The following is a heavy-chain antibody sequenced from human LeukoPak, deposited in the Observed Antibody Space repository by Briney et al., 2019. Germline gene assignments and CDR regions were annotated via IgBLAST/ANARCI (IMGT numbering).Heavy chain of an antibody. V-gene: IGHV1-8*01. J-gene: IGHJ4*02. CDR2: MNPNSGNA. D-gene: IGHD3-22*01. CDR3: AKSSGDYFFDY. Sequence: GASVTVSCTASGYNFNNHDINWVRQATGQGLEWLGRMNPNSGNAGYAQKLQGRVTMTWDSSTNTAYLEVTALRSDDTAVYYCAKSSGDYFFDYWGQGTLVTVSS. CDR1: GYNFNNHD.